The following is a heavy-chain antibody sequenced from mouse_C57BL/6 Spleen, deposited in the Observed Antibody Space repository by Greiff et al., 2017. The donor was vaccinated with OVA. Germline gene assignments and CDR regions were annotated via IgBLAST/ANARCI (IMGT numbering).Heavy chain of an antibody. Sequence: VQLQQSGPELVKPGASVKISCKASGYSFTGYYMNWVKQSPEKSLEWIGEINPSTGGTTYNQKFKAKATLTVDKSSSTAYMQLKSLTSEDSEVYYCARSLSRGEAWFAYWGQGTLVTVSA. V-gene: IGHV1-42*01. J-gene: IGHJ3*01. CDR3: ARSLSRGEAWFAY. CDR1: GYSFTGYY. D-gene: IGHD6-1*01. CDR2: INPSTGGT.